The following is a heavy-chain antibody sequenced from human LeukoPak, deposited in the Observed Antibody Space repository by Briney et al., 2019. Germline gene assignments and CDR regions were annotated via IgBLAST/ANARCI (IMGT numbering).Heavy chain of an antibody. CDR2: ISSNGGST. D-gene: IGHD6-6*01. CDR3: ARGGSIAARPIDY. J-gene: IGHJ4*02. V-gene: IGHV3-64*01. Sequence: GGSLRLSCAASGFTFSSYAMHWVRQAPGKGLEYVSAISSNGGSTYYANSVKGRFTISRDTSKNTLFLQMGSLRAEDMAVYYCARGGSIAARPIDYWGQGTLVTVSS. CDR1: GFTFSSYA.